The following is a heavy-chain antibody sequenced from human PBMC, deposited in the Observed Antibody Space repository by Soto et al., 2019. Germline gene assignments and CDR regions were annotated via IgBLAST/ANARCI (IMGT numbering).Heavy chain of an antibody. CDR2: IWYDGSNK. D-gene: IGHD3-3*01. J-gene: IGHJ6*03. V-gene: IGHV3-33*01. CDR1: GFTFSSYG. Sequence: QVQLVESGGGVVQPGRSLRLSCAASGFTFSSYGMHWVRQAPGKGLEWVAVIWYDGSNKYYADSVKGRFTISRDNSKNTLYLQMNSLRAEDTAVYYCARDRGSYDFWSGVMDVWGKGTTVTVSS. CDR3: ARDRGSYDFWSGVMDV.